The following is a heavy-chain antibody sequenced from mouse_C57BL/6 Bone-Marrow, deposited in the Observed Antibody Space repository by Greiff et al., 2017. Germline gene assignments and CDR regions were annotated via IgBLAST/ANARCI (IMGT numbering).Heavy chain of an antibody. CDR1: GFNIKDDY. V-gene: IGHV14-4*01. Sequence: VQLQQSGAELLRPGASVKLSCTASGFNIKDDYMHWVKQRPEQGLEWIGWIDPENGDTEYASKFQGKATITADTSSNTAYLQLSSLTSEDTAVYYCTTWAYDFDYRGQSTTLTVSS. D-gene: IGHD2-14*01. CDR3: TTWAYDFDY. CDR2: IDPENGDT. J-gene: IGHJ2*01.